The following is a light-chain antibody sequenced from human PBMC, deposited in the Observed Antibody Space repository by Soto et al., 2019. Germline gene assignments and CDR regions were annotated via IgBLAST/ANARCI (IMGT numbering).Light chain of an antibody. CDR2: EDS. J-gene: IGLJ2*01. CDR3: CSYAGSKDVV. CDR1: SSDVGSYNL. V-gene: IGLV2-23*01. Sequence: QSALTQPASVSGSPGQSITISCTGTSSDVGSYNLVSWYQHHPGKAPKLMIYEDSKWPSGVSNRFSGSKSGNTASLTISGLQAEDEADYYCCSYAGSKDVVFGGGTKVTVL.